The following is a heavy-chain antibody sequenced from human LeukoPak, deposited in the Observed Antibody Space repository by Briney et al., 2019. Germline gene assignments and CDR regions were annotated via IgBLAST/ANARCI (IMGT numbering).Heavy chain of an antibody. CDR1: GYTFTGYY. CDR3: ARGHSAAGNQFDY. CDR2: INPNSGGT. V-gene: IGHV1-2*02. J-gene: IGHJ4*02. Sequence: ASVKVSCKASGYTFTGYYMHWVRQAPGQGLEWMGWINPNSGGTNYAQKFQGRVTMTRDTSISTAYMELSRLRSDGTAVYYCARGHSAAGNQFDYWGQGTLVTVSS. D-gene: IGHD6-13*01.